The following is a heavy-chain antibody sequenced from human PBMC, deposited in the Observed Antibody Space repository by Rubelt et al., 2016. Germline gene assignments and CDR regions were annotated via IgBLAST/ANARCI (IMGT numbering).Heavy chain of an antibody. Sequence: QVQLQESGPGLVKPSETLSLTCSVSGGSISTYYWGWIRQPPGEGLEWIGTIYYTGSTYYNPSLKSRVTISVDEAKNQFSLKLTSGTAADTAGYYCAGEYSSSSGISPFDYWGQGTLVTVSS. CDR1: GGSISTYY. D-gene: IGHD6-6*01. CDR3: AGEYSSSSGISPFDY. CDR2: IYYTGST. V-gene: IGHV4-59*12. J-gene: IGHJ4*02.